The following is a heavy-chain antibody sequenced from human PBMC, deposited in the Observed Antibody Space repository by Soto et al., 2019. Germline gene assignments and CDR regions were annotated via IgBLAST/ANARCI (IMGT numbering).Heavy chain of an antibody. V-gene: IGHV3-21*01. CDR2: ISGDSRYI. D-gene: IGHD3-3*01. CDR1: GFTFSTYS. J-gene: IGHJ6*02. CDR3: ARSPAWSGTNRYGMDV. Sequence: PGGSLRLSCAASGFTFSTYSMNWVRQAPGKGLEWVASISGDSRYIFHADSMEGRFTISRDNANNSLFLQMNTLRVEDTAVYYCARSPAWSGTNRYGMDVWGQGTTVTVSS.